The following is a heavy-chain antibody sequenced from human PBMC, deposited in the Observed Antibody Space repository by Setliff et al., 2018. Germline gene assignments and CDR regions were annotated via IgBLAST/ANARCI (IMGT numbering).Heavy chain of an antibody. CDR2: INTNTGNP. J-gene: IGHJ6*03. Sequence: ASVKVSCKASGYTFTSYGISWVRQAPGQGLEWMGWINTNTGNPTYAQGFTGRFVFSLDTSVSTAYLQISNLKAEDTAIYYCARGEYTSLPSGVYYHMDVWGKGTTVTVSS. CDR3: ARGEYTSLPSGVYYHMDV. V-gene: IGHV7-4-1*02. D-gene: IGHD6-6*01. CDR1: GYTFTSYG.